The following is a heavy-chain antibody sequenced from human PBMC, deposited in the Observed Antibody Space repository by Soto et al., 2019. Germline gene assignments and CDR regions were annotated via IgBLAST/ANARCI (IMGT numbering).Heavy chain of an antibody. CDR2: IYPGDSDT. V-gene: IGHV5-51*01. D-gene: IGHD3-22*01. J-gene: IGHJ4*02. CDR3: ARPHMTYYYDSEYYFDY. Sequence: GESLKISCKGSGYSFTSYWIGWVRQMPGKGLEWMGIIYPGDSDTRYSPSFQGQVTISADKSIGTAYLQWSSLKASDTAMYYCARPHMTYYYDSEYYFDYWGQGTLVTVSS. CDR1: GYSFTSYW.